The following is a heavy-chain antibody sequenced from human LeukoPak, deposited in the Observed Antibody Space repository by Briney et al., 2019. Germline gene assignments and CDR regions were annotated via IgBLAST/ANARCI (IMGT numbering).Heavy chain of an antibody. CDR3: ARGRGGYSSSWYVEPIDY. Sequence: GASVKVSCKASGYTFTSYGISWVRQAPGQGLEWMGWISAYSGNTNYAQMLQGRVTMTRNTSISTAYMELSSLRSEDTAVYYCARGRGGYSSSWYVEPIDYWGQGTLVTVSS. CDR1: GYTFTSYG. J-gene: IGHJ4*02. CDR2: ISAYSGNT. D-gene: IGHD6-13*01. V-gene: IGHV1-18*01.